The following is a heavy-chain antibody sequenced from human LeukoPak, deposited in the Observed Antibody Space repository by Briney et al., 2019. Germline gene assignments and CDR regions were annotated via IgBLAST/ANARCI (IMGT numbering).Heavy chain of an antibody. CDR1: GYTFTSYG. Sequence: ASVKVSCKASGYTFTSYGIIWVRQAPGQGLEWMGWISSYNGNTNYAQKIQGRVTMTTDTSTSTAYMELRSLRSDDTAVYLCSRDHLPATAVRRGFDPWGQGTLGTVSS. J-gene: IGHJ5*02. CDR3: SRDHLPATAVRRGFDP. V-gene: IGHV1-18*01. CDR2: ISSYNGNT. D-gene: IGHD6-6*01.